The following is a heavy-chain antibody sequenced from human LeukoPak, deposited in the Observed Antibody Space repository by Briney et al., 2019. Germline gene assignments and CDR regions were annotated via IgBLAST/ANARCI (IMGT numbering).Heavy chain of an antibody. CDR2: IYHSGST. V-gene: IGHV4-30-2*01. CDR1: GGSISSGSYY. J-gene: IGHJ6*02. Sequence: KSSETLSLTCTVSGGSISSGSYYWSWIRQPAGKGLEWIGYIYHSGSTYYNPSLKSRVTISVDRSKNPFSLKLSSVTAADTAVYYCARASSGLYGSVVDGMDVWGQGTTVTVSS. D-gene: IGHD3-10*01. CDR3: ARASSGLYGSVVDGMDV.